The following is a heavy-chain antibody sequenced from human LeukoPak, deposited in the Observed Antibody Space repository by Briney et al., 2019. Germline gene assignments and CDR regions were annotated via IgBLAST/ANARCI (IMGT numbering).Heavy chain of an antibody. J-gene: IGHJ4*02. CDR3: ARERRTYCGGDCYYFDY. D-gene: IGHD2-21*01. CDR2: INSDGSST. Sequence: GGSLRLSCAASGFTFSSYWMHWLRQAPGKGLVWVSRINSDGSSTSYADSVKGRFTISRDNAKNTLYLQMNSLRAEDTAVYYCARERRTYCGGDCYYFDYWGQGTLVTVSS. V-gene: IGHV3-74*01. CDR1: GFTFSSYW.